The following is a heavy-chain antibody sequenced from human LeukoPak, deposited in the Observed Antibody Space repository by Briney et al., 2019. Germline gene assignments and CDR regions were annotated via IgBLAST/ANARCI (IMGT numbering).Heavy chain of an antibody. D-gene: IGHD4-17*01. CDR1: GGSISTYY. CDR2: IYYSGSI. CDR3: ARAPNDYGDYGPLDL. J-gene: IGHJ5*02. Sequence: SETLSLTCTVSGGSISTYYWSWIRQPPGKGLEWIGYIYYSGSINYNPSLKSRVTISVDTSKNQFSLKLTSVTAADTAVYHCARAPNDYGDYGPLDLWGQGTLVIVSS. V-gene: IGHV4-59*01.